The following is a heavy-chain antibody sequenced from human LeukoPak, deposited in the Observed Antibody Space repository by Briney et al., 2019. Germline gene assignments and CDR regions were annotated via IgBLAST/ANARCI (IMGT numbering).Heavy chain of an antibody. Sequence: SETLSLTCAVSGGSISSYYWSWIRQPPGKGLEWIGYIHYTGNTNYNPSLKSRFTISLATSKNQFSLKLSSVTAADTAVYYCAREGTGASRWFDPWGQGTLVTVSS. CDR1: GGSISSYY. CDR3: AREGTGASRWFDP. CDR2: IHYTGNT. J-gene: IGHJ5*02. V-gene: IGHV4-59*01. D-gene: IGHD1-26*01.